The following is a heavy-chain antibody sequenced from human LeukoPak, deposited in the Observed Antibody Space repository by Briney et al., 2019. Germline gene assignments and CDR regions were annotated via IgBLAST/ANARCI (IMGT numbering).Heavy chain of an antibody. J-gene: IGHJ4*02. V-gene: IGHV1-18*01. Sequence: ASVKVSCKASGYTFTSYGISWVRQAPGQGLEWMGWISAYNGNTNYAQKLQGRVTMTTDTSTSTVYMELSSLRSEDTAVYYCARVSHDSSGYSTPVDYWGQGTLVTVSS. D-gene: IGHD3-22*01. CDR1: GYTFTSYG. CDR2: ISAYNGNT. CDR3: ARVSHDSSGYSTPVDY.